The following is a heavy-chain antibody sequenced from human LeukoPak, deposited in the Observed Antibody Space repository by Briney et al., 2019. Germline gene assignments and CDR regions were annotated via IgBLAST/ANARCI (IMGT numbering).Heavy chain of an antibody. Sequence: ASVKVSCKASGYTFTGYGISWVRQAPGQGLEWMGWISAYNGDTNYAQKLQGRVTMTTDTSTSTAYMELRSLRSDDTAVYYCARDILVVPAAIAQRSYYYYYGMDVWGQGTTVTVSS. CDR1: GYTFTGYG. CDR3: ARDILVVPAAIAQRSYYYYYGMDV. J-gene: IGHJ6*02. D-gene: IGHD2-2*01. CDR2: ISAYNGDT. V-gene: IGHV1-18*01.